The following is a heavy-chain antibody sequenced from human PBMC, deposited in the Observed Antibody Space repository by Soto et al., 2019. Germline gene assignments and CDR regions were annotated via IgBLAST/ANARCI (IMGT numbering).Heavy chain of an antibody. Sequence: GASVKVSCKASGYTFTSYDINWVRQATGQGLEWMGWMNPNSGDTGYAQKFQGRVTMTRNTSISTAYMELSSLRSEDTAVYYCARTPPRITIFGVVIDSRDYYGMDVWGQGTTVTVSS. CDR1: GYTFTSYD. V-gene: IGHV1-8*01. CDR3: ARTPPRITIFGVVIDSRDYYGMDV. J-gene: IGHJ6*02. CDR2: MNPNSGDT. D-gene: IGHD3-3*01.